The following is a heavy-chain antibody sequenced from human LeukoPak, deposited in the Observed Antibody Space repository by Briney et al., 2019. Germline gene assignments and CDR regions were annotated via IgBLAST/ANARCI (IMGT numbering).Heavy chain of an antibody. CDR2: IYYSGRT. D-gene: IGHD3-10*01. CDR1: GGSISSSSYY. J-gene: IGHJ4*02. V-gene: IGHV4-39*01. CDR3: ASPGYYYGSGSPLDY. Sequence: PSETLSLTCTVSGGSISSSSYYWGWIRHPPGNGLEWIGSIYYSGRTYYNPSLKSRVTISVDTSKNQFSLKLSSVTAPDTAVYYCASPGYYYGSGSPLDYWGQGTLVTVSS.